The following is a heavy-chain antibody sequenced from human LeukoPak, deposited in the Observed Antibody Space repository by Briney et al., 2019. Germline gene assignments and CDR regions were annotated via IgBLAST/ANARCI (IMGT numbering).Heavy chain of an antibody. J-gene: IGHJ4*02. V-gene: IGHV4-34*01. CDR3: VSGLVYYYDSSGTFDY. CDR1: RGSFCGYY. D-gene: IGHD3-22*01. CDR2: INDSGST. Sequence: KTSETPSLTCAVHRGSFCGYYSSWIRQTPGKGLEWIGEINDSGSTNYNPSLQSRVTISVDTSKNQFSLKLNSVTAADTAVYYCVSGLVYYYDSSGTFDYWGQGTLVTVSS.